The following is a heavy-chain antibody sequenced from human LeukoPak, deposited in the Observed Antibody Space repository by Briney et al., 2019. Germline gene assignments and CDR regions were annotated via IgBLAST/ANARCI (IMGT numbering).Heavy chain of an antibody. V-gene: IGHV4-39*07. CDR3: ARGRGIVVVVAATNWYFDL. CDR1: GGSVSSGSYY. J-gene: IGHJ2*01. CDR2: INHSGST. D-gene: IGHD2-15*01. Sequence: SETLSLTCTVSGGSVSSGSYYWSWIRQPPGKGLEWIGEINHSGSTNYNPSLKSRVTISVDTSKNQFSLKLSSVTAADTAVYYCARGRGIVVVVAATNWYFDLWGRGTLVTVSS.